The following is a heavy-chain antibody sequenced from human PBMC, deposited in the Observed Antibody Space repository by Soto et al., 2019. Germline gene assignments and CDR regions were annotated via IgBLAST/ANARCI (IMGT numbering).Heavy chain of an antibody. CDR2: IVVGSGNT. Sequence: SVKVSCKASGFTFTSSAVQWVRQARGQRLEWIGWIVVGSGNTNYAQKFQERVTITRDMSTSTAYMELSSLRSEDTAVYYCAASPAIQLWLPLDYWGQGTLVTVS. CDR1: GFTFTSSA. J-gene: IGHJ4*02. CDR3: AASPAIQLWLPLDY. V-gene: IGHV1-58*01. D-gene: IGHD5-18*01.